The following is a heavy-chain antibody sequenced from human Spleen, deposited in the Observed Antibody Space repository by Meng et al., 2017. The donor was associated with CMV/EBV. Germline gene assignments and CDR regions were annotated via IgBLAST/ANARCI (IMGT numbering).Heavy chain of an antibody. D-gene: IGHD4-17*01. CDR2: ISSGGGSI. CDR1: GFTFDDYA. CDR3: ARDSHGDYLYNWFDS. Sequence: ETLSLTCAASGFTFDDYAMHWVRQAPGKGLEWVPAISSGGGSIYYADSVKGRFTISRDNAKNSLFLQMNSLTVEDTAVYYCARDSHGDYLYNWFDSWGQGTLVTVSS. V-gene: IGHV3-21*06. J-gene: IGHJ5*01.